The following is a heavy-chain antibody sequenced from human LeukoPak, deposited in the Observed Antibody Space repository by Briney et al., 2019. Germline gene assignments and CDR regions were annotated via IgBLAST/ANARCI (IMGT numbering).Heavy chain of an antibody. Sequence: ASVKVSCKASGYTFTSYDINWVRQATGQGLEWMGWINPNSGGTNYAQKFQGRVTMTRDTSISTAYMELSRLRSDDTAVYYCATEGPLQQLVYWGQGTLVTVSS. CDR3: ATEGPLQQLVY. V-gene: IGHV1-2*02. D-gene: IGHD6-13*01. CDR1: GYTFTSYD. J-gene: IGHJ4*02. CDR2: INPNSGGT.